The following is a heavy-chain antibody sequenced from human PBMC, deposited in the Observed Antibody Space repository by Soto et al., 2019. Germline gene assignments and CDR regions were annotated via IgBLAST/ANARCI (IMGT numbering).Heavy chain of an antibody. V-gene: IGHV1-18*01. CDR3: VRDETYSSYYFDY. Sequence: EASVKVSCKASGYTFISYGFSWVRQAPGQGLEWMGWISGYNGNTDYAQKFQGRVTMTTDTSTSTAYMELGSLRSDDTAVYYCVRDETYSSYYFDYWGQGTPVTVSS. CDR2: ISGYNGNT. J-gene: IGHJ4*02. D-gene: IGHD5-18*01. CDR1: GYTFISYG.